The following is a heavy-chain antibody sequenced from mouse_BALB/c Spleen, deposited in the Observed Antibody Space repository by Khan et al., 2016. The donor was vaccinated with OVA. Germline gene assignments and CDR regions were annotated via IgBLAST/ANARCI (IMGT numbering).Heavy chain of an antibody. V-gene: IGHV14-3*02. CDR1: GFNIKDTY. CDR2: IDPPNDDS. CDR3: ATLYVNPFAF. J-gene: IGHJ3*01. Sequence: EVQLQESGAELVKPGASVKLSCSASGFNIKDTYIHWMKQRPEQGLEWIGRIDPPNDDSKYGTKFQAKATLTADTPSNTAYLQLSSRPSEDTAVYYCATLYVNPFAFWGQGTLVSVSA. D-gene: IGHD2-1*01.